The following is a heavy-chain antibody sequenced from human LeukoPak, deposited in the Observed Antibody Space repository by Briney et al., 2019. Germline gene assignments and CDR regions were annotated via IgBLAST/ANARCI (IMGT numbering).Heavy chain of an antibody. Sequence: GESLKISCKGSGYSFTSYWIGWVCQMPGKGLEWMGIIYPGDSDTRYSPSFQGQVTISADKSISTAYLQWSSLKASDTTMYCCARQDYDSSGYYVYWGQGTLVTVSS. J-gene: IGHJ4*02. V-gene: IGHV5-51*01. CDR3: ARQDYDSSGYYVY. CDR1: GYSFTSYW. D-gene: IGHD3-22*01. CDR2: IYPGDSDT.